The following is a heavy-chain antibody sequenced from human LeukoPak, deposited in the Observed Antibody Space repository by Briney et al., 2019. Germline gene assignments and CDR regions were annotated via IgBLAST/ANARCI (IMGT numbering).Heavy chain of an antibody. CDR2: INPIFGTA. Sequence: SVKVSFKASGGTFTSYAISWVRHAPGQGLELMGRINPIFGTANYAQQFQGRVTITTEESTGTAYMELSSLRSEDTAVYYCAKVLAYCGGDCAYFDYWGQGTLVTVS. CDR3: AKVLAYCGGDCAYFDY. D-gene: IGHD2-21*02. J-gene: IGHJ4*02. V-gene: IGHV1-69*05. CDR1: GGTFTSYA.